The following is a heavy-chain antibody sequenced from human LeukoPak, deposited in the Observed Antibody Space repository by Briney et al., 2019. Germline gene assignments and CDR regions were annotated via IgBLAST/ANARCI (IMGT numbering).Heavy chain of an antibody. CDR3: ARDYCSSTSCYNGADYYYYYMDV. CDR1: GFTFSIYS. V-gene: IGHV3-21*01. Sequence: GGSLRLSCAASGFTFSIYSMNWVRQAPGKGLEWVSSIGGSSTSIYHADSVKGRFTISRDNAKNSLYLQMNSLRAEDTAVYYCARDYCSSTSCYNGADYYYYYMDVWGKGTTVTVSS. J-gene: IGHJ6*03. CDR2: IGGSSTSI. D-gene: IGHD2-2*02.